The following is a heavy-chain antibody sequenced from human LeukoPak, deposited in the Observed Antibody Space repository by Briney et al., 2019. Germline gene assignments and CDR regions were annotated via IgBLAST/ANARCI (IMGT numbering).Heavy chain of an antibody. CDR1: GFTFSSYA. D-gene: IGHD6-13*01. CDR3: AKDPDSTNWYNWFDP. Sequence: GGSLSLSCAASGFTFSSYAMSWVRQAPGKGLEWVSAISGSGSNTYYADSVKGRFTISRDNSKNTLYLQMDSLRAEDTAVYYCAKDPDSTNWYNWFDPWGQGSLVTVSS. CDR2: ISGSGSNT. J-gene: IGHJ5*02. V-gene: IGHV3-23*01.